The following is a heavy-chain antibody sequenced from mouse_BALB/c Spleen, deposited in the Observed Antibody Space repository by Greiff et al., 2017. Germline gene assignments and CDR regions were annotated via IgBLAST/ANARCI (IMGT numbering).Heavy chain of an antibody. CDR3: ARWRPYYYAMDY. CDR2: INPYNGDT. J-gene: IGHJ4*01. Sequence: VQLKESGPELVKPGASVKISCKASGYSFTGYFMNWVMQSHGKSLEWIGRINPYNGDTFYNQKFKGKATLTVDKSSSTAHMELRSLASEDSAVYYCARWRPYYYAMDYWGQGTSVTVSS. V-gene: IGHV1-20*02. CDR1: GYSFTGYF.